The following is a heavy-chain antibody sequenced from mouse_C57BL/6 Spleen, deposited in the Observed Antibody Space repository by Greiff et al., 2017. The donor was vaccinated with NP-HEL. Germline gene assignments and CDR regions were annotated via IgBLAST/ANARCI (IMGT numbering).Heavy chain of an antibody. D-gene: IGHD2-3*01. V-gene: IGHV1-53*01. J-gene: IGHJ3*01. CDR1: GYTFTSYW. CDR3: ARPFYDGYVAWFAY. CDR2: INPSNGGT. Sequence: VQLQQPGTELVKPGASVKLSCKASGYTFTSYWMHWVKQRPGQGLEWIGNINPSNGGTNYNEKFKSKATLTVDKSSSTAYMQLSSLTSEDSAVFYCARPFYDGYVAWFAYWGQGTLVTVSA.